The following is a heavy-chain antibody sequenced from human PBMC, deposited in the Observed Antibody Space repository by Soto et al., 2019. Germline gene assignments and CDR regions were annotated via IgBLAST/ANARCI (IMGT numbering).Heavy chain of an antibody. CDR1: GFSFSSYA. CDR3: ARDRCGGDCYSFDY. J-gene: IGHJ4*02. CDR2: ISYDGSQK. V-gene: IGHV3-30*04. D-gene: IGHD2-21*02. Sequence: GGSLRLSCAASGFSFSSYAMSWVRQAPGKGLEWVALISYDGSQKYYRDSVEGRFTISRDNSKNTLYLQMNSLRAEDTALYYCARDRCGGDCYSFDYWGQGTPVTVS.